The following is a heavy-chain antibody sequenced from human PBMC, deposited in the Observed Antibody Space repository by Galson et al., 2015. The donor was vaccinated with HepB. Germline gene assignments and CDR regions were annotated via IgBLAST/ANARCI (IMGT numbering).Heavy chain of an antibody. CDR2: IFGGVATT. CDR3: AKAGGILSWDWFDP. J-gene: IGHJ5*02. D-gene: IGHD3-10*01. CDR1: GFNFNNYA. Sequence: SLRLSCAASGFNFNNYAMNWVRQAPGEGLEWVAGIFGGVATTFYADSVKGRFTISRDNSRNTLYLQMNGLRVEDTAVYYCAKAGGILSWDWFDPWGQGTLVTVSS. V-gene: IGHV3-23*01.